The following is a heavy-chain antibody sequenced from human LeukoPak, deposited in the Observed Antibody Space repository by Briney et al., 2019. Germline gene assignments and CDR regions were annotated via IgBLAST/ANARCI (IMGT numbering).Heavy chain of an antibody. CDR2: IYSGGST. J-gene: IGHJ5*02. CDR1: EFSVGSNY. CDR3: AKDYSKTSYYGSGTYYRPNWFDP. Sequence: GSLRLSCAASEFSVGSNYMTWVRQAPGKGLEWVSLIYSGGSTYYADSVKGRFTISRDNSKNTLYLQMNSLRPDDTAVYYCAKDYSKTSYYGSGTYYRPNWFDPWGQGTLVTVSS. D-gene: IGHD3-10*01. V-gene: IGHV3-66*01.